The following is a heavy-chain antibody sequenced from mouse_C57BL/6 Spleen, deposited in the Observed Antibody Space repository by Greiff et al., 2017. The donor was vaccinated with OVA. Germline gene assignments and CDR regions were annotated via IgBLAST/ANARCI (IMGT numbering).Heavy chain of an antibody. V-gene: IGHV1-81*01. CDR1: GYTFTSYG. CDR3: ARSGYDLYYFDY. D-gene: IGHD2-10*02. CDR2: IYPRSGNT. J-gene: IGHJ2*01. Sequence: QVQLKESGAELARPGASVKLSCKASGYTFTSYGISWVKQRTGQGLEWIGEIYPRSGNTYYNEKFKGKATLTADKSSSTAYMELRSLTSEDSAVYFCARSGYDLYYFDYWGQGTTLTVSS.